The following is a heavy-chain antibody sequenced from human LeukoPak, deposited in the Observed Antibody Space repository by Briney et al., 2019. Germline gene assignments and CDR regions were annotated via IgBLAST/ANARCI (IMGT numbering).Heavy chain of an antibody. V-gene: IGHV3-30*01. CDR3: ARDQRSIAAPGTITDS. CDR1: GFTFSSYT. J-gene: IGHJ4*02. Sequence: PGGSLRPSCAASGFTFSSYTMHWVRQAPGKGLEWVSVISYDGTSKYYADSVKGRFTISRDNSKNTLYLQMNSLRAEDTAVYSCARDQRSIAAPGTITDSWGQGTLVTVSS. D-gene: IGHD6-13*01. CDR2: ISYDGTSK.